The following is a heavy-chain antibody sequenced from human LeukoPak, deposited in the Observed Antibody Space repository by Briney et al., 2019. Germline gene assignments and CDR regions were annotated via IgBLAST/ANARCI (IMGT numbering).Heavy chain of an antibody. Sequence: ASVKVSCKAAGYTFSIYGISWVRQAPGQGLEWMGWISAYNGDTNYAQKFQGRVTMTTDTSTSTAYMELRSLRSDDTAVYYCARDQLWFGDFWGQGTLVTVSS. V-gene: IGHV1-18*01. CDR1: GYTFSIYG. CDR2: ISAYNGDT. J-gene: IGHJ4*02. D-gene: IGHD3-10*01. CDR3: ARDQLWFGDF.